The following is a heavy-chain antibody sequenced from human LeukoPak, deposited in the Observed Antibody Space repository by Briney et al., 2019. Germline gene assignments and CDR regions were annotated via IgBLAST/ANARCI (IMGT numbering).Heavy chain of an antibody. CDR1: GYTFTSYG. V-gene: IGHV1-18*01. Sequence: GASVKVSCKASGYTFTSYGISWVRQAPGQGLEWMGWISAYNGNTNYAQKLQGRVTMTTDTSTSTAYMELRSLRSDDTDVYCCARPYYYGSGSYYNAPYYYYYGMDVWGQGTTVTVSS. J-gene: IGHJ6*02. D-gene: IGHD3-10*01. CDR3: ARPYYYGSGSYYNAPYYYYYGMDV. CDR2: ISAYNGNT.